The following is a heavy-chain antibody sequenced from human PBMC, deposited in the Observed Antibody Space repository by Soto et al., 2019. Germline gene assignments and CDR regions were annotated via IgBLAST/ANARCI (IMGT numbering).Heavy chain of an antibody. CDR3: AIDVAVDADFDY. V-gene: IGHV1-3*05. Sequence: QVQLVQSGAEEKKPGASVKVSCKASGYTFTGYAMHWVRQAPGQRLEWMGWINAGNGNTKYSQKFQGRVTITRDTSASTAYMELSRLRSEDTAVYYCAIDVAVDADFDYWGHGTLVTVSS. CDR2: INAGNGNT. J-gene: IGHJ4*01. CDR1: GYTFTGYA. D-gene: IGHD6-19*01.